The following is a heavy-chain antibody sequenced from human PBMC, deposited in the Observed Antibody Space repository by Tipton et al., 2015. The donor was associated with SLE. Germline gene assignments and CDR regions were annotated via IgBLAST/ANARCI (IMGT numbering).Heavy chain of an antibody. V-gene: IGHV3-9*01. J-gene: IGHJ4*02. CDR1: GFTFDDYA. CDR2: ISWNSGNI. Sequence: RSLRLSCAASGFTFDDYAMHWVRQAPGKGLEWVSGISWNSGNIDYADSVKGRFTISRDNAKNSLYLQMNSLRAEDTALYYCAKDPTMVQGVIMGGEFDYWGQGTPVTVSS. CDR3: AKDPTMVQGVIMGGEFDY. D-gene: IGHD3-10*01.